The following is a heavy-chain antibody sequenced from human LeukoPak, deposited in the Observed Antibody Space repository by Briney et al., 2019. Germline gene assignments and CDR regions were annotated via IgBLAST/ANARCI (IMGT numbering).Heavy chain of an antibody. CDR1: GGSFSGYY. CDR2: INQSGRT. J-gene: IGHJ4*02. Sequence: SETLSLTCAVNGGSFSGYYWTWIRQPPGRGLEWIGEINQSGRTNYSPSLKSRVTISVDTSKNQFSLNLNSVTAADTAVYYCARAHDFVPGSQTMCYWVQGTLVTVSS. CDR3: ARAHDFVPGSQTMCY. D-gene: IGHD3-16*01. V-gene: IGHV4-34*01.